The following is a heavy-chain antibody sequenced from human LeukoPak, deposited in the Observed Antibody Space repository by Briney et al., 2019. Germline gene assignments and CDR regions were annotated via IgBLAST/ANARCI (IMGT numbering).Heavy chain of an antibody. V-gene: IGHV1-2*02. Sequence: GASVKVSFKASGYTFTGYYMHWVRQAPGQGLEWMGWINPNSGGTNYAQKFQGRVTMTRDTSISTAYMELSRLRSDDTAVYYCARSRRAYSSSWQMGYYYYGMDVWGQGTTVTVSS. CDR3: ARSRRAYSSSWQMGYYYYGMDV. D-gene: IGHD6-13*01. J-gene: IGHJ6*02. CDR1: GYTFTGYY. CDR2: INPNSGGT.